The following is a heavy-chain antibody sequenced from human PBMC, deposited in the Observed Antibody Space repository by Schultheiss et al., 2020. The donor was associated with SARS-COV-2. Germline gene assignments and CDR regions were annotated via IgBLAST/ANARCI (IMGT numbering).Heavy chain of an antibody. Sequence: SETLSLTCTVSGVSISSYSWNWIRQPPGKGLEWIGYISKSGSTNSNPSLRSRVTILMDTSKNQVSLKLRSVTAADTAVYYCARDGGTNGVRYWGQGTLVTVSS. V-gene: IGHV4-59*01. CDR3: ARDGGTNGVRY. CDR2: ISKSGST. D-gene: IGHD2-8*01. J-gene: IGHJ4*02. CDR1: GVSISSYS.